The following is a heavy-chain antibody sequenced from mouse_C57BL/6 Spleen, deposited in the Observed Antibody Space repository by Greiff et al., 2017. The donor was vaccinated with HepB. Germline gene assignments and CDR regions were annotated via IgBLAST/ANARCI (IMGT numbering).Heavy chain of an antibody. CDR2: IDPSDSYT. J-gene: IGHJ3*01. CDR1: GYTFTSYW. V-gene: IGHV1-50*01. D-gene: IGHD2-3*01. CDR3: ASKALYYGYYEFAD. Sequence: QVQLQQPGAELVKPGASVKLSCKASGYTFTSYWMQWVKQRPGQGLEWIGEIDPSDSYTNYNQQFTGKATLTVATSSSTAYMQLSSLTSEDSAVYYCASKALYYGYYEFADWGQGTLVTVSA.